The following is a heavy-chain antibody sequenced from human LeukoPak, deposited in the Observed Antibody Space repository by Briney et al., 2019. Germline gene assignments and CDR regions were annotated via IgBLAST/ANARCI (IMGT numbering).Heavy chain of an antibody. D-gene: IGHD3-22*01. CDR1: GFTFSSYG. Sequence: SGGSLRLSCAASGFTFSSYGMHWVRQAPGKGLEWVAFIRYDGSNKYYADSVKGRFTISRDNSKNTLYLQMNSLRAEDTAVYYCAKDHNYDSSGYPDYWGQGTLVTVSS. CDR2: IRYDGSNK. CDR3: AKDHNYDSSGYPDY. J-gene: IGHJ4*02. V-gene: IGHV3-30*02.